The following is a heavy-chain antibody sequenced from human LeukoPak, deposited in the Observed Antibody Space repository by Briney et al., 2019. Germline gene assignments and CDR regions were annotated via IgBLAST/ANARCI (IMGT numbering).Heavy chain of an antibody. J-gene: IGHJ4*02. V-gene: IGHV3-7*02. CDR3: TRSLDY. Sequence: GGPLRLSCAASGFTFSGYWMDWARQTPGKGLEWVANIKPDGSEIYYLDSVKGRFTISRDNAKNSLYLQMKSLRAEDTAVYYCTRSLDYWGQGTLVTVSS. CDR1: GFTFSGYW. CDR2: IKPDGSEI.